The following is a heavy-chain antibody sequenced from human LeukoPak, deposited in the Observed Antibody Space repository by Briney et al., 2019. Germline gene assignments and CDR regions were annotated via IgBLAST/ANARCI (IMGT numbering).Heavy chain of an antibody. CDR2: MNPNRGHT. CDR3: ARGGPGAAYFDY. J-gene: IGHJ4*02. V-gene: IGHV1-8*01. D-gene: IGHD1-26*01. Sequence: GAXVKVSCKASGYTFTSYDINWVRQAPGQGLEWMGWMNPNRGHTGYPQTFQGRLTMTSNTSIRTAYMELSSLRSEDTAVYYCARGGPGAAYFDYWGQGTLVTVSS. CDR1: GYTFTSYD.